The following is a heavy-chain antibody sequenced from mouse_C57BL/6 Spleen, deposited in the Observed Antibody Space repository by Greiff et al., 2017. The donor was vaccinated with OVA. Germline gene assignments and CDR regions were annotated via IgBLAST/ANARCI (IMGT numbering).Heavy chain of an antibody. Sequence: QVQLQQPGAELVRPGSSVKLSCKASGYTFTSYWMHRVKQRPIQGLEWIGNIDPSDSETHYNQKFKDKATLTVDKSSSTAYMQLSSLTSEDSAVCYCARWGAQATFDYWGQGTTLTVSS. J-gene: IGHJ2*01. CDR3: ARWGAQATFDY. CDR1: GYTFTSYW. D-gene: IGHD3-2*02. CDR2: IDPSDSET. V-gene: IGHV1-52*01.